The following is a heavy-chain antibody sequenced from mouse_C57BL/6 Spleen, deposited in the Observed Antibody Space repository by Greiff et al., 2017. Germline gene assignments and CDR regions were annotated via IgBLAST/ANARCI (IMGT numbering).Heavy chain of an antibody. CDR3: ALLTTVVATRDY. CDR2: IRLKSDNYAT. J-gene: IGHJ2*01. CDR1: GFTFSNYW. Sequence: EVKLMESGGGLVQPGGSMKLSCVASGFTFSNYWMNWVRQSPEKGLEWVAQIRLKSDNYATHYAESVKGRFTISRDDSKSSVYLQMNNLRAEDTGIYYCALLTTVVATRDYWGQGTTLTVSS. V-gene: IGHV6-3*01. D-gene: IGHD1-1*01.